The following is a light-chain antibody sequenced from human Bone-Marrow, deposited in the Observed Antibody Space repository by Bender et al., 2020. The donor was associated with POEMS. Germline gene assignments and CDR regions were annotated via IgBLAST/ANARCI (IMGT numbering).Light chain of an antibody. CDR2: RDS. J-gene: IGLJ3*02. Sequence: QSVLTQPPSASGTPGQRVTISCSGSSSNIGTNPVNWYQQTPGQAPVLVIYRDSERPSGIPDRFSGSKSGTSASLAISGLQSEDEADYYCAAWEDSLNGWVFGGGTKLTVL. CDR3: AAWEDSLNGWV. V-gene: IGLV1-44*01. CDR1: SSNIGTNP.